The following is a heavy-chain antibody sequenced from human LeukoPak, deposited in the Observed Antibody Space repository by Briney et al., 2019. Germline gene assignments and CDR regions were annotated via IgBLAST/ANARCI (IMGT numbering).Heavy chain of an antibody. D-gene: IGHD5-18*01. Sequence: SETLSLTCTVSGGSISSYYWSWIRQPPGKGLEWIGYIYYSGSTNYNPSLKSRVTISVDTSKNQFSLKLSSVTAADTAVYYCARALGYSYLVLPGYWGQGTLVTVSS. J-gene: IGHJ4*02. CDR2: IYYSGST. V-gene: IGHV4-59*12. CDR3: ARALGYSYLVLPGY. CDR1: GGSISSYY.